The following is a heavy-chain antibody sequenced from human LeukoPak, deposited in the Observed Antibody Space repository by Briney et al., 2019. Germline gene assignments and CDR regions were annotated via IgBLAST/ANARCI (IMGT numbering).Heavy chain of an antibody. J-gene: IGHJ6*02. CDR3: ASLLGYCSSTSCAYGMDV. CDR2: IIPILGIA. CDR1: GGTFSSYT. Sequence: GASVKVSCTASGGTFSSYTISWVRQAPGQGLEWMGRIIPILGIANYAQKFQGRVMITADKSTSTAYMELSSLRSEDTAVYYCASLLGYCSSTSCAYGMDVWGQGTTVTVSS. D-gene: IGHD2-2*01. V-gene: IGHV1-69*02.